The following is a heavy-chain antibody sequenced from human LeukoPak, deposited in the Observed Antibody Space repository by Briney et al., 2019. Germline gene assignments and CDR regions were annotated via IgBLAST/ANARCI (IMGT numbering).Heavy chain of an antibody. D-gene: IGHD6-13*01. CDR2: ISYSGNT. CDR1: GVSISSVGYY. Sequence: SQTLSLTCTVSGVSISSVGYYWSWIRQYPGKGLEWIGYISYSGNTYYNPSLKSRVSISVDTSKTQFSLNLSSVTAADTAAYYCARHYAAAGTSGPFDPWGRGTLVTVSS. CDR3: ARHYAAAGTSGPFDP. J-gene: IGHJ5*02. V-gene: IGHV4-31*03.